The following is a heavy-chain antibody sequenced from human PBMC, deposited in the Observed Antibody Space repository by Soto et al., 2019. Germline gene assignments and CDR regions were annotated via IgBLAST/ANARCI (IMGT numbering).Heavy chain of an antibody. V-gene: IGHV4-34*02. D-gene: IGHD3-10*01. Sequence: QVQLQQWGAGLLKPSETLSLTCSVYGGSFSGYHWSWIRQPPGKGLEWIGEINHRGSTSYNPSLKSRVTISVDTSKNPFSLKLSSVTAADTAIYYCARSGSVVRGLMPWGQGSLVTVSS. CDR1: GGSFSGYH. J-gene: IGHJ5*02. CDR3: ARSGSVVRGLMP. CDR2: INHRGST.